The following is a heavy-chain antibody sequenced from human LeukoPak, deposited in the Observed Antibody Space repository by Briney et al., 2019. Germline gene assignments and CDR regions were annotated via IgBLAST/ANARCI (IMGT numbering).Heavy chain of an antibody. CDR1: GFTLSRYA. V-gene: IGHV3-30-3*01. CDR2: ISNDGNDK. CDR3: ARDQYYDSSGSDAFDI. Sequence: GGSLRLSCAASGFTLSRYAMHWVRQAPGKGLEWVAVISNDGNDKYHADSVKGRFTISRDNSKNTLYLQMNSLRAEDTAVYYCARDQYYDSSGSDAFDIWGQGTTVTVSS. D-gene: IGHD3-22*01. J-gene: IGHJ3*02.